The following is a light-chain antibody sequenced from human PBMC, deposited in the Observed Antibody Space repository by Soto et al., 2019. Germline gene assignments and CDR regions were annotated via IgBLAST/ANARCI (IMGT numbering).Light chain of an antibody. J-gene: IGLJ1*01. V-gene: IGLV1-44*01. Sequence: QSVLTQPPSVSGAPGQRVTISCSGGSPNIGSYTVNWYQQFPGTAPKLLIYNNNQRPSGVPDRFSGSKSGTSASLAISGLQSEDEADYYCAAWDDSLDGYVFGSGTKVTVL. CDR1: SPNIGSYT. CDR2: NNN. CDR3: AAWDDSLDGYV.